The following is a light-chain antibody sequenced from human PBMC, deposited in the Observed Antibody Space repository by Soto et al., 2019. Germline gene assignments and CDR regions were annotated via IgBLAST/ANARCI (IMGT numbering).Light chain of an antibody. V-gene: IGLV2-14*01. Sequence: QSALTQPASVSGSPGQSITISCTGTSSDVGGYKYVSWYQQHPGKAPKLMIYEVSNRPSGVSNRFSGSKSGNTASLTISGLQAEDEADYYCSSYTTSGTYVLFGGGTKLTVL. CDR1: SSDVGGYKY. CDR2: EVS. CDR3: SSYTTSGTYVL. J-gene: IGLJ3*02.